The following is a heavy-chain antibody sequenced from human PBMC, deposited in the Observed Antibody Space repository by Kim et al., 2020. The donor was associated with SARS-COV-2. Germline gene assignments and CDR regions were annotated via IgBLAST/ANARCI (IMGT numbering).Heavy chain of an antibody. V-gene: IGHV1-46*01. CDR3: AGSRGYYYYGMDV. J-gene: IGHJ6*02. D-gene: IGHD3-10*01. Sequence: YAQKFQGRVTMTRDASTSTVYMELSSLRSKDTAVYYCAGSRGYYYYGMDVWGQGTTVTVSS.